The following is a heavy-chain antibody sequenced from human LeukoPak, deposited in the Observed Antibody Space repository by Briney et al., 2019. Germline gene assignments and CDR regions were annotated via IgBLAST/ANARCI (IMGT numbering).Heavy chain of an antibody. CDR2: ISGSGGST. J-gene: IGHJ4*02. CDR1: GFTFSSYA. D-gene: IGHD3-22*01. Sequence: GGSLRLSCPASGFTFSSYAMSWVRQAPGKGLEWDSAISGSGGSTYYADSVKGRFTISRDNSKNTLYLQMNSLRAEDTAVYYCAKDPTYYYDSSGYYYAYWGQGTLVSVSS. CDR3: AKDPTYYYDSSGYYYAY. V-gene: IGHV3-23*01.